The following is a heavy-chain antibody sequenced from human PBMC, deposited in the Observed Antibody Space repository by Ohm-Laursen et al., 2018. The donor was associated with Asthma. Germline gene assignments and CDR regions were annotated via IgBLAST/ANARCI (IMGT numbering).Heavy chain of an antibody. D-gene: IGHD6-13*01. CDR3: ARPQYSSSWYVFDP. CDR2: ISYDGSNK. CDR1: GFTFSSYG. J-gene: IGHJ5*02. V-gene: IGHV3-30*03. Sequence: SLRLSCAAFGFTFSSYGMHWVRQAPGKGLEWVAVISYDGSNKYYADSVKGRFTISRDNSKNTVYLQMNSLRAEDTAVYYCARPQYSSSWYVFDPWGQGTLVTVSS.